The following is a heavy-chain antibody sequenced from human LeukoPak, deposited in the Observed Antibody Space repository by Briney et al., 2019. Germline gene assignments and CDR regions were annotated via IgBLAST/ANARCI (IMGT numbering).Heavy chain of an antibody. D-gene: IGHD3-22*01. V-gene: IGHV5-51*01. CDR2: IYPDDADT. CDR1: GYTFSSNW. Sequence: GESLKISCQGSGYTFSSNWIGWVRQMPGKGLEWMASIYPDDADTIYSPSFQGQVTISADKSISTAYLLWSSLKASDTAMYYCARPSGGTYDSSGYYRYYFDYWGQGTLVTVSS. J-gene: IGHJ4*02. CDR3: ARPSGGTYDSSGYYRYYFDY.